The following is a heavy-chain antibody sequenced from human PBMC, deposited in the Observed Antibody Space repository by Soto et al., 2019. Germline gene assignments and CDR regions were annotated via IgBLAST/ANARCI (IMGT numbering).Heavy chain of an antibody. J-gene: IGHJ6*02. CDR3: ARVKYSTPYYYYNGMDV. V-gene: IGHV1-18*01. CDR1: GYTFTSYG. CDR2: ISAYNGNT. Sequence: QVQLVQSGAEVKKPGASVKVSCKASGYTFTSYGISWVRQAPGQGLEWMGWISAYNGNTNYAQKLQGRVTMTTDTSTSTAYMELRSVRSDDTAVYYCARVKYSTPYYYYNGMDVWGQGTTVTVSS. D-gene: IGHD5-18*01.